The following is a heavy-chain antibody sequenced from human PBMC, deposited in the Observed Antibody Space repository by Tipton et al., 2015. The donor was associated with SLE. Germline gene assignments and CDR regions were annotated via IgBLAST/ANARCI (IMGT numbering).Heavy chain of an antibody. D-gene: IGHD1-26*01. V-gene: IGHV4-59*11. J-gene: IGHJ3*02. CDR2: IHYSGTT. CDR1: GGSITNHY. Sequence: TLSLTCTVSGGSITNHYWNWIRQPPGKGLEWIGYIHYSGTTHHNPSLKSRVTMSVDMSKNQFSLRLTSVTAADTAVYYCARTLGAIAHTVYDAFDIWGQGKMVTVSS. CDR3: ARTLGAIAHTVYDAFDI.